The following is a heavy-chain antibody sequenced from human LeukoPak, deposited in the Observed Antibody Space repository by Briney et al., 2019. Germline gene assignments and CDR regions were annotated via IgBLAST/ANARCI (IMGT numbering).Heavy chain of an antibody. V-gene: IGHV1-2*02. CDR3: ARDFNWNGGEY. J-gene: IGHJ4*02. D-gene: IGHD1-20*01. CDR2: INPNSDGT. CDR1: GYTFTGYY. Sequence: ASLKVSCTASGYTFTGYYMHWVRQAPGQGLEWMGWINPNSDGTNFAQKFQGRVTMTRDTPITAAYMELSRLRADDTAVYYCARDFNWNGGEYWGQGTLVTVSS.